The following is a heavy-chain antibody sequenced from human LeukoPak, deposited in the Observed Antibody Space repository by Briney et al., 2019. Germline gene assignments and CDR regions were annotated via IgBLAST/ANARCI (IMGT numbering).Heavy chain of an antibody. V-gene: IGHV3-21*01. CDR1: GFTFSSYS. Sequence: AGSLRLSCAASGFTFSSYSMNWVRQAPGKGLEWVSSISSSSSYIYYADSVKGRFTISRDNAKNSLYLQMNSLRAEDTAVYYCARAGLRTGGFDYWGQGTLVTVSS. D-gene: IGHD7-27*01. CDR2: ISSSSSYI. J-gene: IGHJ4*02. CDR3: ARAGLRTGGFDY.